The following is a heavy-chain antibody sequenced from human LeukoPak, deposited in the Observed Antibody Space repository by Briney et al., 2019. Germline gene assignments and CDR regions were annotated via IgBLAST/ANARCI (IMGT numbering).Heavy chain of an antibody. Sequence: SETLSLNCTVSGDSISNYYWSWIRQPPGKGLEWTGYIYYSESTNYNPSLKSRVTISTDTSKSQFSLNLRSVTAEDTGIYYCARGRCRNSGCRPYFDYWGQGTQVTVSS. CDR3: ARGRCRNSGCRPYFDY. CDR2: IYYSEST. CDR1: GDSISNYY. J-gene: IGHJ4*02. V-gene: IGHV4-59*01. D-gene: IGHD3-22*01.